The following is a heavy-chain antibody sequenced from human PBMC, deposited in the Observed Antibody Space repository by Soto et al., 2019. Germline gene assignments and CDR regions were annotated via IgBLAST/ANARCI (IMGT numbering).Heavy chain of an antibody. J-gene: IGHJ6*02. CDR3: ARDRYDFWSGYPLQYGMDV. D-gene: IGHD3-3*01. V-gene: IGHV4-4*07. CDR2: IYTSGST. Sequence: QVQLQESGPGLVKPSETLSLTCTVSGGSISSYYWSWIRQPAGKGLEWIGRIYTSGSTNYNPSLKSRVAMSVDTSKNQFSLKLSSVTAADTAVYYCARDRYDFWSGYPLQYGMDVWGQGTTVTVSS. CDR1: GGSISSYY.